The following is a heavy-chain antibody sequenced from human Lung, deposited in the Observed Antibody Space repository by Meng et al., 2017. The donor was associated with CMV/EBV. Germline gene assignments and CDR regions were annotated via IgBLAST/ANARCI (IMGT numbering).Heavy chain of an antibody. CDR3: ARVYGDYHGVAARDYFDY. CDR1: FTFDDYY. V-gene: IGHV3-11*01. D-gene: IGHD4-17*01. J-gene: IGHJ4*02. Sequence: FTFDDYYVSLIRQAPGKVLEWVSYISTTTSTIKYAASVKGRFTISRANAKNSLYLQMNSLRAEDTAVYYCARVYGDYHGVAARDYFDYWGQGTLVTVSS. CDR2: ISTTTSTI.